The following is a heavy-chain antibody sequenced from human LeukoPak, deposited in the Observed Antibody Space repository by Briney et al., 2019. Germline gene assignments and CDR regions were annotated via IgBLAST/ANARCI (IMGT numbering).Heavy chain of an antibody. V-gene: IGHV4-34*01. Sequence: SETLSLTCAVYGGSFSGYYCSWIRQPPGKGLEWIGEINHSGSTNYNPSLKSRVTISVDTSKNQFSLKLSSVTAADTAVYYCARGPKYDFWSGYYLGGDAFDIWGQGTMVTVSS. CDR3: ARGPKYDFWSGYYLGGDAFDI. J-gene: IGHJ3*02. CDR2: INHSGST. CDR1: GGSFSGYY. D-gene: IGHD3-3*01.